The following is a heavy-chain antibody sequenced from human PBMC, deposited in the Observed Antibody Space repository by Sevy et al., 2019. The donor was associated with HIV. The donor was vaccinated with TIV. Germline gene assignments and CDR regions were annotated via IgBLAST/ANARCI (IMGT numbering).Heavy chain of an antibody. Sequence: GGSLRLSCAASGFTFSKYWMDWVRQAPGKGLEWVANIKQDAGQKYYVDSVKGRFTISRENAKNSLYLQMNSVRADDTAVYFCARDDGNYYFHYWGQGTLVTVSS. V-gene: IGHV3-7*01. J-gene: IGHJ4*02. CDR1: GFTFSKYW. CDR3: ARDDGNYYFHY. CDR2: IKQDAGQK. D-gene: IGHD1-7*01.